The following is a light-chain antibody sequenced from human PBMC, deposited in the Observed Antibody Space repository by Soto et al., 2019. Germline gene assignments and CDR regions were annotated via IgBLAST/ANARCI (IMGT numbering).Light chain of an antibody. Sequence: EIVMTQSPSTLSVSPGDRATLSCRTSESVSSNLACYQQKPGQAPRLLIYGASTRATGVPARFSGSWSGTEFALTICSLQSEDFAVYYCQHCNNWSAFGQGTRLESK. CDR2: GAS. CDR3: QHCNNWSA. CDR1: ESVSSN. V-gene: IGKV3-15*01. J-gene: IGKJ5*01.